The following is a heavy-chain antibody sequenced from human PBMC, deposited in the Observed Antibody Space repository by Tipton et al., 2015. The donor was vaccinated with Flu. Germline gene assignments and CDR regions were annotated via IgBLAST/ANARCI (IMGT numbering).Heavy chain of an antibody. CDR2: FYTSGST. J-gene: IGHJ4*02. CDR1: GGSISSGNYY. CDR3: ARESEAYIAPATYYFDY. D-gene: IGHD6-13*01. V-gene: IGHV4-61*02. Sequence: TLSLTCTVSGGSISSGNYYWSWIRQHAGKGLEWIGRFYTSGSTNYNPSLKRRITIAVDTSKIQFSLKLSSGTAADTAVYYCARESEAYIAPATYYFDYWGQGTLVTVSS.